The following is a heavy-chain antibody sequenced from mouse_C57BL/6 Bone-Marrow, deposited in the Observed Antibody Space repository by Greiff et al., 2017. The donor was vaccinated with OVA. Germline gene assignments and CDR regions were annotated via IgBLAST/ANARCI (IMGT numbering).Heavy chain of an antibody. CDR2: ISSGGSYI. CDR3: TRMCCLLRGWAMDY. V-gene: IGHV5-6*01. CDR1: GFTFSSYG. Sequence: EVKLVESGGDLVKPGGSLKLSCAASGFTFSSYGMSWVRQTPDKRLEWVATISSGGSYIYYPDSVKGRFTISRDHAKNTLYLQMSSLKSEDTAMYYCTRMCCLLRGWAMDYWGQGTSVTVSS. J-gene: IGHJ4*01. D-gene: IGHD1-1*01.